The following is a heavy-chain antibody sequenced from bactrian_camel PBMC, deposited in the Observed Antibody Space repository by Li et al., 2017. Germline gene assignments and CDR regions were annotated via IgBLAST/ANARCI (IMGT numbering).Heavy chain of an antibody. CDR2: IKPDGTT. J-gene: IGHJ4*01. V-gene: IGHV3S53*01. Sequence: VQLVESGGGSVEAGGSLKLSCAASEYIFSMCAMGWYRQAPGKERELVSTIKPDGTTTYTDSVKGRFTISRDNAKNTLYLQMNNLKREDTGMYYCAAWAYSMCTVATGLAMNHWWGQGTQVTVS. D-gene: IGHD6*01. CDR1: EYIFSMCA. CDR3: AAWAYSMCTVATGLAMNHW.